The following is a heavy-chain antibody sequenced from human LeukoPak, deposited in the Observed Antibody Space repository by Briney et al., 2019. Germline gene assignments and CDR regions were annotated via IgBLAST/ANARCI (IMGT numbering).Heavy chain of an antibody. CDR1: GISIRSGSYY. J-gene: IGHJ4*02. D-gene: IGHD3-3*01. CDR3: ARDLGDFWSGYYMEGYFDY. CDR2: IYTSGST. V-gene: IGHV4-61*02. Sequence: PSETLSLTCTVTGISIRSGSYYWNWIRQPAGKGLEWIGRIYTSGSTNYNPSLKSRVTISVDTSKNQFSLKLSSVTAADTAVYYCARDLGDFWSGYYMEGYFDYWGQGTLVTVSS.